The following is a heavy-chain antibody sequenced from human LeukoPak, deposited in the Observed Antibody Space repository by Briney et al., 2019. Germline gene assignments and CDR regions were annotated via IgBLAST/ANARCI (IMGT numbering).Heavy chain of an antibody. Sequence: SETLSLTCAVYGGSFSGYYWSWIRQPPGKGPEWIGEINHSGSTNYNPSLKSRVTISVDTSKNQFSLKLSSVTAADTAVYYCASTYYYDSSGLLRDYWGQGTLVTVSS. V-gene: IGHV4-34*01. D-gene: IGHD3-22*01. CDR3: ASTYYYDSSGLLRDY. CDR2: INHSGST. CDR1: GGSFSGYY. J-gene: IGHJ4*02.